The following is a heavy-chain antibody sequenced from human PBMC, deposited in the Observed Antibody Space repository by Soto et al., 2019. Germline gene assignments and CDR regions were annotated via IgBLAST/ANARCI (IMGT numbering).Heavy chain of an antibody. CDR1: GGSFSGYY. V-gene: IGHV4-34*01. J-gene: IGHJ4*02. CDR2: INHSGST. Sequence: SETLSLTCAVYGGSFSGYYWSWIRQPPGKGLEWIGEINHSGSTNYNPSLKSRVTISVDTSKNQFSLKLSSVTAADTAVYYCARVGWRNRIQLWCNFDYWGQGTLVTVSS. CDR3: ARVGWRNRIQLWCNFDY. D-gene: IGHD5-18*01.